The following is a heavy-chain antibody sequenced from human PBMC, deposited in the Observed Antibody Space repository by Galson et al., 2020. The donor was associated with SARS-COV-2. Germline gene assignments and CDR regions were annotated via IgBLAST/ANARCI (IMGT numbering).Heavy chain of an antibody. CDR2: ISHSGGT. CDR1: GTSISSGSYT. CDR3: ARLHYGEYAPEAFDI. J-gene: IGHJ3*02. V-gene: IGHV4-30-2*01. Sequence: SETLSLTCAVSGTSISSGSYTWNWIRQPPGKGLARIGYISHSGGTYYNPSLKSRVTISGDRSKNQFSLRLSSLTSADTAVYYCARLHYGEYAPEAFDIWGPGTRVTVAS. D-gene: IGHD4-17*01.